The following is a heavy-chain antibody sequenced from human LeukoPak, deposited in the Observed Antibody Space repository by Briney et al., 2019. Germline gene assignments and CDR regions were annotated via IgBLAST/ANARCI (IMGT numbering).Heavy chain of an antibody. CDR2: IKSKTDGGTT. CDR1: GFTFSNAW. D-gene: IGHD4-17*01. V-gene: IGHV3-15*01. Sequence: TGGSLGLSCAASGFTFSNAWMSWVRQAPGKGLEWVGRIKSKTDGGTTDYAAPVKGRFTISRDDSKNTLYLQMNSLKTEDTAVYYCTTIDYGDYYYYGMDVWGQGTTVTVSS. CDR3: TTIDYGDYYYYGMDV. J-gene: IGHJ6*02.